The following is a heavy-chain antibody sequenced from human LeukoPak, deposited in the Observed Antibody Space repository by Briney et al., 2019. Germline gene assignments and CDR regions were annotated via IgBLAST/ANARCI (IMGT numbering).Heavy chain of an antibody. D-gene: IGHD2-2*01. CDR3: ARHTRYCSSTSCYPRFDY. V-gene: IGHV4-39*01. CDR2: IYYSGST. Sequence: SSETLSLTCTVSGGSISSSSYSWGWIRQPPGKGLEWIGSIYYSGSTYYNPSLKSRVTISVDTSKNQFSLKLSSVTAADTAVYYCARHTRYCSSTSCYPRFDYWGQGTLVTVSS. J-gene: IGHJ4*02. CDR1: GGSISSSSYS.